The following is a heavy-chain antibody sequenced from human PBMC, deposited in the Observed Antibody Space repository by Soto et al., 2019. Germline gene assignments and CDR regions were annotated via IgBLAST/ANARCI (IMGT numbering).Heavy chain of an antibody. CDR3: ARIEMGWFAH. D-gene: IGHD2-8*01. J-gene: IGHJ5*02. CDR2: ISGSGGHT. CDR1: GFSFFSYA. V-gene: IGHV3-23*01. Sequence: GGSLRLSCTGSGFSFFSYAMSWVRQAPGKGLEWVSTISGSGGHTYYADSVKGRFVVSRDNDKNTVYLHMSSLTGEDTAVYFCARIEMGWFAHWGQGTQVTVSS.